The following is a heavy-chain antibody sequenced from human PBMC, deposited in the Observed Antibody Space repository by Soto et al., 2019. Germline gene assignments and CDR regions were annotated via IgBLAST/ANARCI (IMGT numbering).Heavy chain of an antibody. CDR1: GGTFSSYA. CDR3: ARSIVVVTALDY. Sequence: SVKVACKASGGTFSSYAISWVRQAPGQGLEWMGGIIPIFGTANYAQKFQGRVTITADESTSTAYMELSSLRSEDTAVYYCARSIVVVTALDYWGQGTLVTVSS. J-gene: IGHJ4*02. CDR2: IIPIFGTA. V-gene: IGHV1-69*13. D-gene: IGHD2-21*02.